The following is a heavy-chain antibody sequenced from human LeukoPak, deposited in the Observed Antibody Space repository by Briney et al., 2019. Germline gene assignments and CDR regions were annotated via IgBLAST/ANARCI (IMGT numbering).Heavy chain of an antibody. V-gene: IGHV1-69*04. CDR2: IIPIFGKA. Sequence: SVKVSCKASGGTFSSYAISWVRQAPGQGVEWMGRIIPIFGKANYAQKFQGRVTITTEKTTSKAYMEMSSLRSEDTAVYYCTMVRGAYDAFDIWGQGTMVTVSS. D-gene: IGHD3-10*01. CDR3: TMVRGAYDAFDI. J-gene: IGHJ3*02. CDR1: GGTFSSYA.